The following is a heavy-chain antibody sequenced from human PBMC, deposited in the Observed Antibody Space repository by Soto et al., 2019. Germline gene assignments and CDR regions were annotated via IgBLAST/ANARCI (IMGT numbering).Heavy chain of an antibody. V-gene: IGHV1-2*02. CDR2: INPNTGDT. CDR1: GYTLSDYF. CDR3: AKSGGFSGYDWRGYYYYGMDV. J-gene: IGHJ6*02. Sequence: QVQLLQSGAEVRKPGASVRVSCEASGYTLSDYFMQWVRQAPGQGLEWMGWINPNTGDTHYAQKFQGRVTMTRDTSINTAYMELNRLTSEDTAVYYCAKSGGFSGYDWRGYYYYGMDVWGQGTTVTVSS. D-gene: IGHD5-12*01.